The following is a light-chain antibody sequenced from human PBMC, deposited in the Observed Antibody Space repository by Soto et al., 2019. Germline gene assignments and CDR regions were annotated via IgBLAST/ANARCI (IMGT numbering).Light chain of an antibody. CDR3: SSYTSTNTPYV. Sequence: QSALTQPASVSASPGQSITISCTGTSSDVGAYHFVSWYQHHPGKAPKLILYEVTTRPSGISSRFSGSKSGNTASLTISGLQADDEANYYCSSYTSTNTPYVFGTGTKLTVL. J-gene: IGLJ1*01. CDR2: EVT. CDR1: SSDVGAYHF. V-gene: IGLV2-14*01.